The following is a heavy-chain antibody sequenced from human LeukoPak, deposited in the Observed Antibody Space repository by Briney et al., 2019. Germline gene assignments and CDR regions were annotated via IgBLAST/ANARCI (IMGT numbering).Heavy chain of an antibody. CDR3: ARDLAGGYGTYYFDY. CDR1: GFTFDDYG. D-gene: IGHD5-12*01. CDR2: INWNGGST. V-gene: IGHV3-20*04. J-gene: IGHJ4*02. Sequence: GGSLRLSCAASGFTFDDYGMSWVRQAPGKGLEWVSGINWNGGSTGYADSVKGRFTISRDNARNSLYLQMNSLRAEDTALYYCARDLAGGYGTYYFDYWGQGTLVTVSS.